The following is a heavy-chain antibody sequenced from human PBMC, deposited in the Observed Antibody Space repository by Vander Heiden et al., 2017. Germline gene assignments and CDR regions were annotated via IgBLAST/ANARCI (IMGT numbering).Heavy chain of an antibody. CDR1: AFTVTSPS. CDR2: ISSSSTCI. V-gene: IGHV3-21*01. J-gene: IGHJ4*02. Sequence: EGQMVATGCGLVTPGRYVRLSYAASAFTVTSPSISWGRQAPGNGLEWFASISSSSTCIQYEDSVKGRFTISRDNAKNSPCLQTNSLGVEDMGVYYCASRGYCGGENCLHHFDYWGQGTLVTASS. D-gene: IGHD2-21*01. CDR3: ASRGYCGGENCLHHFDY.